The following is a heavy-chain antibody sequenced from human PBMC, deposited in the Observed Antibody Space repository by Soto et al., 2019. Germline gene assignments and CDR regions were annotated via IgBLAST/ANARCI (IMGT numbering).Heavy chain of an antibody. D-gene: IGHD3-22*01. Sequence: PVGSLRLSCEASGFTFSSYGMHWVRQAPGKGLEWVAVILYDGSNKYYADSVKGRFTISRDNSMNTVYLQMNSLRADDTAVYYCAKSDSSGFGCDYWGQGALVTVSS. V-gene: IGHV3-30*18. J-gene: IGHJ4*02. CDR2: ILYDGSNK. CDR1: GFTFSSYG. CDR3: AKSDSSGFGCDY.